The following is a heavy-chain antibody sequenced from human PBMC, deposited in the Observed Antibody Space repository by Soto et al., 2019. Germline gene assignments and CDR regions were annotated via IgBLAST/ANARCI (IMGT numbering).Heavy chain of an antibody. CDR1: GYSFTSYW. Sequence: PGESLKISCKGSGYSFTSYWISWVRQMPGKGLEWMGRIDPSDSYTYYNPSLNSRVTISVDTSKNQFSLKLSSVTAADTAVYYCARLSSIINFFDYWGQGTLVTVSS. CDR2: IDPSDSYT. D-gene: IGHD3-10*01. CDR3: ARLSSIINFFDY. V-gene: IGHV5-10-1*01. J-gene: IGHJ4*02.